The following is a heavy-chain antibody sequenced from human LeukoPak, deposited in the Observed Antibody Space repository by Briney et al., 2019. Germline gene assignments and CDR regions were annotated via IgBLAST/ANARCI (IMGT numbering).Heavy chain of an antibody. J-gene: IGHJ6*02. Sequence: GGPLRLSCAASGFTFSSYWMHWVRQAPGKGPLWGSRINNDGGGTTYADSVKGRFTISRDDAKNTLYLQMNSLRAEDTAVYYCARDLTVTTAGGMDVWGQGTTVTVSS. CDR2: INNDGGGT. CDR3: ARDLTVTTAGGMDV. V-gene: IGHV3-74*01. CDR1: GFTFSSYW. D-gene: IGHD4-17*01.